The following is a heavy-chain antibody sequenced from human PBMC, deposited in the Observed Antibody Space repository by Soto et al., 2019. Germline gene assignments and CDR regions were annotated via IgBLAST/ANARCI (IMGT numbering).Heavy chain of an antibody. Sequence: GGSLRLSCAASGFTFSDYYMSWIRQAPGKGLEWVSYISSSSSYTNYADSVKGRFTISRDNAKNSLYLQMNSLRAEDTAVYYCARVGLGDIVVVPDFDYWGQGTLVTVSS. CDR1: GFTFSDYY. J-gene: IGHJ4*02. D-gene: IGHD2-2*01. CDR3: ARVGLGDIVVVPDFDY. CDR2: ISSSSSYT. V-gene: IGHV3-11*06.